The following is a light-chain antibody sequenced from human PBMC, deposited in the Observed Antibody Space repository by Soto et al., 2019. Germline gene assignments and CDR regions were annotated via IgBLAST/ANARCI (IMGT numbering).Light chain of an antibody. CDR1: SSDVGGYNY. J-gene: IGLJ2*01. Sequence: QSALTQPPSASGSPGQSVTISCTGTSSDVGGYNYVSWYQQHPGKAPKLMIYEVSNRPSGVPDRFSSSKSGNTASLTVSGLQAEDEADYYCSSYAGSNNVVFGGGTKVTVL. CDR2: EVS. CDR3: SSYAGSNNVV. V-gene: IGLV2-8*01.